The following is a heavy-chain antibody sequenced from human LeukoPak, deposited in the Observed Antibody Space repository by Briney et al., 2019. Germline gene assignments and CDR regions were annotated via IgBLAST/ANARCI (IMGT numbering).Heavy chain of an antibody. Sequence: SETLSLTCAVYGGSFSGYYWSWIRQPPGKGLEWIGEINHSGSTNYNPSLKSRVTISVDTSKNQFSLKLSSVTAADTAVYYCARGHLDYGSGSYYTEQYYFDYWGQGTLVTVSS. CDR2: INHSGST. CDR1: GGSFSGYY. D-gene: IGHD3-10*01. J-gene: IGHJ4*02. V-gene: IGHV4-34*01. CDR3: ARGHLDYGSGSYYTEQYYFDY.